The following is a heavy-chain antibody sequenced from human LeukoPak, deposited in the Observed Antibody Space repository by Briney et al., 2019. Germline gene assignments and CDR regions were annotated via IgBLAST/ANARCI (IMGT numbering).Heavy chain of an antibody. J-gene: IGHJ4*02. CDR2: IYYTGST. CDR1: GGSIDSYY. Sequence: PSETLSLTCAVSGGSIDSYYWSWIRQPPGKGLEWIGYIYYTGSTEYHPSLKSRVTISLDTSKNQFSLKLTSVTAADTAVYYCARVYQSAEYYFDYWGQGNLVSVSS. V-gene: IGHV4-59*01. D-gene: IGHD2-2*01. CDR3: ARVYQSAEYYFDY.